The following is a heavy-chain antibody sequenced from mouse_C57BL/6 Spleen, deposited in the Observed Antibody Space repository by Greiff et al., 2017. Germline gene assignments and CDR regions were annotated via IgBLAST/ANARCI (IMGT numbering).Heavy chain of an antibody. V-gene: IGHV5-12*01. Sequence: DVKLVESGGGLVQPGGSLKLSCAASGFTFSDYYMYWVRQTPEKRLEWVAYISNGGGSTYYPDTVKGRFTISRDNAKNTLYLQMSRLKSEDTAMYYCARTYSNYLAWFAYWGQGTLVTVSA. CDR1: GFTFSDYY. D-gene: IGHD2-5*01. CDR3: ARTYSNYLAWFAY. CDR2: ISNGGGST. J-gene: IGHJ3*01.